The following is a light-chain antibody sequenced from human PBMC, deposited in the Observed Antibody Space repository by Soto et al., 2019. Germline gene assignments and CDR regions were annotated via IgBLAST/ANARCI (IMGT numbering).Light chain of an antibody. CDR3: SSYAGSSTWV. Sequence: QSVPTQPPSASGSPGQSATISCTGTSSDVGGYNYVSWYQQYPGKAPKLMIYEVSKRPSGVPDRFSGSKSGNTASLTVSGLSAEDEADYYCSSYAGSSTWVFGGGTKLTVL. J-gene: IGLJ2*01. CDR2: EVS. V-gene: IGLV2-8*01. CDR1: SSDVGGYNY.